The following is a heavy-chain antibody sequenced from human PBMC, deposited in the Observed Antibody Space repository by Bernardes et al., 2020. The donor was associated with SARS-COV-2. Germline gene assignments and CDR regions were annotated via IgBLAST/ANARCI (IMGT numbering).Heavy chain of an antibody. Sequence: GSLRLSCAASGFTFNMYAMTWVRQAPGKELEWVSGISGSGGSTYYADSVKGRFTISRDNSKNTLSLQMNSLRAEETAVYYCAKCVVGYYAVDVWGQGTTVTVSS. V-gene: IGHV3-23*01. D-gene: IGHD2-21*01. CDR2: ISGSGGST. CDR3: AKCVVGYYAVDV. CDR1: GFTFNMYA. J-gene: IGHJ6*02.